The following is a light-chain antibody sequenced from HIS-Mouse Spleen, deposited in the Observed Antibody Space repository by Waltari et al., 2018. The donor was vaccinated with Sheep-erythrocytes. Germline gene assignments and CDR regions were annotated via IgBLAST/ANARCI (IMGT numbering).Light chain of an antibody. Sequence: QSVLTQPPSPSGTPGQRVTIPCSGSSSNIGSNTVNWYQQLPGPAPKLLIYSNNQRPSGVPDRFSGSKSGTSASLAISGLQSEDEADYYCAAWDDSLNGYVFGTGTKVTVL. CDR2: SNN. J-gene: IGLJ1*01. CDR3: AAWDDSLNGYV. V-gene: IGLV1-44*01. CDR1: SSNIGSNT.